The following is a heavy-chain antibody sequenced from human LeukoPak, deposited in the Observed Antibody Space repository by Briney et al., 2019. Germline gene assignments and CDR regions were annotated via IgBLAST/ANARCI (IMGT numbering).Heavy chain of an antibody. J-gene: IGHJ4*02. CDR1: GFTFSTYA. D-gene: IGHD2/OR15-2a*01. V-gene: IGHV3-23*01. CDR3: AKGSGLLLADYFDY. CDR2: ISGSGDHT. Sequence: GGSLRLSCATSGFTFSTYAMSWVRQAPGKGLEWVSGISGSGDHTYYADSVKGRFTISRDNSKNTLYVQMNGLRAEDTAVYYCAKGSGLLLADYFDYWGQGTLVTVSS.